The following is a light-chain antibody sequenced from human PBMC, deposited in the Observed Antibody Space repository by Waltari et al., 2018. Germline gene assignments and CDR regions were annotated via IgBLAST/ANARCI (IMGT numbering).Light chain of an antibody. CDR3: LQSSQWPYA. J-gene: IGKJ2*01. V-gene: IGKV2-30*02. CDR1: QSLVQSDGNTF. Sequence: VVMTQSPLPLAVTLGQPASISCWSSQSLVQSDGNTFLNWFHQRPGQSPRRLIYKVSNRESGVPDRFSGSGSGTDFTLKISRVEAEDVGIFYCLQSSQWPYAFGQGTKLEIK. CDR2: KVS.